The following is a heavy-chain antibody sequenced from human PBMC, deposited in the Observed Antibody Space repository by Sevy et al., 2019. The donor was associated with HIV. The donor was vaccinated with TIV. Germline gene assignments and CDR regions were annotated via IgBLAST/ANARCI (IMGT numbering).Heavy chain of an antibody. CDR2: ISYDGGNK. CDR3: AQALLGYCSGGSCYEYSYGMDV. V-gene: IGHV3-30*18. D-gene: IGHD2-15*01. J-gene: IGHJ6*02. Sequence: GGSLRLSCAASGFTFSNSYMHWVRQAPGKGLEWVALISYDGGNKYYVDSVKGRFTISRDNSKNTLYLQMNSLKPEDTAVYYCAQALLGYCSGGSCYEYSYGMDVWGQGTTVTVSS. CDR1: GFTFSNSY.